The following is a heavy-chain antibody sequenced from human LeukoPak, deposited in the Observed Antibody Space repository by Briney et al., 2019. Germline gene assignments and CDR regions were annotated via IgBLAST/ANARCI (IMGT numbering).Heavy chain of an antibody. CDR1: GDPISSGNYY. D-gene: IGHD5-18*01. V-gene: IGHV4-61*02. J-gene: IGHJ4*02. Sequence: PSQTLSLTCTVSGDPISSGNYYWTWLRPPAGKGLEWIGRIYTSGSTNYNPSLNSRVTISVDTSKNQFSLKLSSVTAADTAVYYCATLGYSYDTDYWGQGTLVTVSS. CDR3: ATLGYSYDTDY. CDR2: IYTSGST.